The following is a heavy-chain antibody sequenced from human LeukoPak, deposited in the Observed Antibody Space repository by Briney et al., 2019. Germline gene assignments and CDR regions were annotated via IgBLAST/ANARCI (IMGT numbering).Heavy chain of an antibody. J-gene: IGHJ6*01. V-gene: IGHV3-7*01. CDR2: IKQDGSEK. Sequence: PWGSLRLSCAASGFTFSNFWMSWVRQAPGKGLEWEANIKQDGSEKYYVDSVKGRFTISRDNAKKPLYLQMNSLRAEDTAVYYCTRRRGMDVWGQGTTVTVSS. CDR3: TRRRGMDV. CDR1: GFTFSNFW.